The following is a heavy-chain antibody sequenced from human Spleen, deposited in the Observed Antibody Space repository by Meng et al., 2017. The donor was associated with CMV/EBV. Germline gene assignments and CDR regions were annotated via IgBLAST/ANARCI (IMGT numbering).Heavy chain of an antibody. D-gene: IGHD3-10*01. CDR2: NYSGGKT. J-gene: IGHJ4*02. CDR1: GSSINSNDYC. CDR3: GRERRHWYGSGSFDF. Sequence: VARQDGGPVLMKPSQTLPRTYIASGSSINSNDYCWTWSRPSAGRVLELIGLNYSGGKTFYTPPLRSLVTIAVASNSSQFFLMMASVTAATTALYYCGRERRHWYGSGSFDFWGQGTLVTVSS. V-gene: IGHV4-30-4*01.